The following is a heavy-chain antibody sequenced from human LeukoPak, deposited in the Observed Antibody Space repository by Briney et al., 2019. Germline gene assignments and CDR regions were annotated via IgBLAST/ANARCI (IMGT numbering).Heavy chain of an antibody. CDR2: IKSKTDGGTT. V-gene: IGHV3-15*01. CDR3: TTSITLIDDAFDI. J-gene: IGHJ3*02. CDR1: GFTFSNAW. D-gene: IGHD3-22*01. Sequence: GGSLRLSCAASGFTFSNAWMSWVRQAPGKGLEWVGRIKSKTDGGTTDYAAPVKGRFTISRDYSKNTLYLQMNSLKTEDTAVYYCTTSITLIDDAFDIWGQGTMVTVSS.